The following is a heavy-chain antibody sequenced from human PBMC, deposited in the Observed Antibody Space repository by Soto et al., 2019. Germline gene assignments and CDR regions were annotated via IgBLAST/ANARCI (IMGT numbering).Heavy chain of an antibody. V-gene: IGHV4-38-2*02. Sequence: SETLSLTCTVSGYSISSGSYWAWIRQPPGKGPEWIASIYHGGTTFYNPSLKSRITISVDTSKNQFSLKLSSVTAADTAVYYCARDHSSSSRVGYYYYGMDVWGQGTTVTV. CDR2: IYHGGTT. D-gene: IGHD6-6*01. CDR3: ARDHSSSSRVGYYYYGMDV. CDR1: GYSISSGSY. J-gene: IGHJ6*02.